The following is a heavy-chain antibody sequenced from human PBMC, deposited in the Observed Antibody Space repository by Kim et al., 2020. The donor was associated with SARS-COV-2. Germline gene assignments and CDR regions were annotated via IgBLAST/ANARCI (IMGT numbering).Heavy chain of an antibody. Sequence: RKSRVTISVDTSKHQFSLKLSSVTAADTAVYYCARAYYDILTGYGNWFEPWGQGTLVTVSS. CDR3: ARAYYDILTGYGNWFEP. V-gene: IGHV4-39*01. J-gene: IGHJ5*02. D-gene: IGHD3-9*01.